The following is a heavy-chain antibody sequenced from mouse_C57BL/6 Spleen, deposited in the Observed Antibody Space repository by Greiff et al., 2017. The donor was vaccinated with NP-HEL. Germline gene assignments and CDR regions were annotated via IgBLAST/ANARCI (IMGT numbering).Heavy chain of an antibody. CDR3: ARERNYYGSSWYFDV. D-gene: IGHD1-1*01. Sequence: SGPELVKPGASVKMSCKASGYTFTDYNMHWVKQSHGKSLEWIGYINPNNGGTSYNQKFKGKATLTVNKSSSTAYMELRSLTSEDSAVYYCARERNYYGSSWYFDVWGTGTTVTVSS. CDR2: INPNNGGT. J-gene: IGHJ1*03. CDR1: GYTFTDYN. V-gene: IGHV1-22*01.